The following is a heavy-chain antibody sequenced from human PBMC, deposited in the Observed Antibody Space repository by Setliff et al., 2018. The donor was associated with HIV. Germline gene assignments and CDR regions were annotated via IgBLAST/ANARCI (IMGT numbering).Heavy chain of an antibody. CDR1: GGTFSSYA. V-gene: IGHV1-69*13. Sequence: GASVKVSCKASGGTFSSYAISWVRQAPGQGLEGMGGIIPIFGTANYAQKFQDRVTITADESTSTAYMELSSLRSEDTALYYCALSEYCSGGSCSRKNWFALWGQGTLVTAPQ. J-gene: IGHJ5*02. D-gene: IGHD2-15*01. CDR2: IIPIFGTA. CDR3: ALSEYCSGGSCSRKNWFAL.